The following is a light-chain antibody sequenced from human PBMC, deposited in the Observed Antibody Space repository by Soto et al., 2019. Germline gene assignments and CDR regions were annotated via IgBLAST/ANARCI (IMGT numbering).Light chain of an antibody. Sequence: DIQMTQSPSSLSASVGDRVTITCRASQSISSYLNWYQQKPGKAPKLLIYAASSLQSGFPSRFSGSGSGTDFALTISSLQPEDFANYDCQQSYSTQLTFGGGTKGEIK. CDR3: QQSYSTQLT. V-gene: IGKV1-39*01. J-gene: IGKJ4*01. CDR1: QSISSY. CDR2: AAS.